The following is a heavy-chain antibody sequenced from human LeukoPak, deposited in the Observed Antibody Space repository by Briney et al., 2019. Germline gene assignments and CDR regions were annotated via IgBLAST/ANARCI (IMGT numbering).Heavy chain of an antibody. CDR2: IRDDGSNK. CDR1: GFTFTSYG. V-gene: IGHV3-30*02. D-gene: IGHD2-15*01. J-gene: IGHJ4*02. Sequence: GGSLRLSCPASGFTFTSYGMHWVRQAPGKGLEWVAFIRDDGSNKYYADSVKGRFTISRDNSKNTLYLQMNSLRAEDTAVYYCARDEFGSGDSCHSYRYYWGQGTLVTVSS. CDR3: ARDEFGSGDSCHSYRYY.